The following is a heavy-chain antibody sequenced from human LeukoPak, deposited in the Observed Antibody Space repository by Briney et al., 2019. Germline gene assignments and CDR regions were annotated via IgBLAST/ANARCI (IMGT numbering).Heavy chain of an antibody. J-gene: IGHJ4*02. CDR3: ARAKLGLPLDY. Sequence: GGSLRLSCAASGFTFSSYWMSWVRQAPGKGLEWVANIKQDGSEKYYVASVKGRFTISRDNAKNSLYLQMNSLRAEDTAVYYCARAKLGLPLDYWGEGTLVTVSS. CDR1: GFTFSSYW. CDR2: IKQDGSEK. V-gene: IGHV3-7*05. D-gene: IGHD5-12*01.